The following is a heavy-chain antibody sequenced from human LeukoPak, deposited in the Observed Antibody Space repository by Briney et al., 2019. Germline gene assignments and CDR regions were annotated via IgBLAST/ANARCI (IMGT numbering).Heavy chain of an antibody. V-gene: IGHV3-23*01. CDR2: ITSGGDKT. J-gene: IGHJ4*02. D-gene: IGHD1-26*01. Sequence: GGSLRLSCAASGFIFRSYPMSWVRQAPGKGLEWVSVITSGGDKTYYGDSVKGRFTISRDNSKNTLSLQMNSLRPEDTAVYYCAKENPVGGTNYFDYWGQGTLVTVSS. CDR1: GFIFRSYP. CDR3: AKENPVGGTNYFDY.